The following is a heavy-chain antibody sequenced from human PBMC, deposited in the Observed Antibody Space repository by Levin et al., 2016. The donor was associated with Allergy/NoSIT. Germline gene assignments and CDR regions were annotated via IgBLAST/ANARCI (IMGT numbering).Heavy chain of an antibody. CDR2: IYYSGST. CDR1: GGSISSYY. CDR3: ARTPNWGLRPYYFDY. D-gene: IGHD7-27*01. J-gene: IGHJ4*02. Sequence: SETLSLTCTVSGGSISSYYWSWIRQPPGKGLEWIGYIYYSGSTNYNPSLKSRVTISVDTSKNQFSLKLSSVTAADTAVYYCARTPNWGLRPYYFDYWGQGTLVTVSS. V-gene: IGHV4-59*01.